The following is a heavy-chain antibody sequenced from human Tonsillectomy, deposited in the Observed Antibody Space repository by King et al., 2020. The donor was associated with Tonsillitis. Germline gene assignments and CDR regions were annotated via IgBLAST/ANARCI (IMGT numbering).Heavy chain of an antibody. CDR2: IKQDGSEK. J-gene: IGHJ5*02. Sequence: VQLVESGGGLVQPGGSLRLSCAASGFTFSSYWMSWVRQAPGKGLEWVANIKQDGSEKYYVDSVKGRFTISRDNAKNSLYLQMNSLRAEDTAVDYCARAFRDFWSGYGGMNWFDPWGQGTLVTVSS. V-gene: IGHV3-7*04. CDR1: GFTFSSYW. D-gene: IGHD3-3*01. CDR3: ARAFRDFWSGYGGMNWFDP.